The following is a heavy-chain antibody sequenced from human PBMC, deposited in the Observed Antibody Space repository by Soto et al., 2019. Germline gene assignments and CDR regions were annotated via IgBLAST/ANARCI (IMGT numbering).Heavy chain of an antibody. CDR2: IWYDGSNK. Sequence: QVQLVESGGGVVQPGRSLRLSCAASGFTFSSYGMHWVRQAPGKGLEWVAVIWYDGSNKYYADSVKGRFTISRDNSKNTLYLQMNSLRAEDTAVYYCARAGTSGPGYRQYGYWGQGTLVTVSS. D-gene: IGHD3-10*01. V-gene: IGHV3-33*01. CDR3: ARAGTSGPGYRQYGY. CDR1: GFTFSSYG. J-gene: IGHJ4*02.